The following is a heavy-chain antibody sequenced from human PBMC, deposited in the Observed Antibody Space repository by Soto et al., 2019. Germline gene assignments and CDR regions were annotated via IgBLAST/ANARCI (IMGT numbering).Heavy chain of an antibody. CDR3: ARGTYFFDL. CDR2: IYYSGST. Sequence: QVQLQESGPGLVKPSETLSLTCTVSGGSISSYYWSWIRQPPGKGLEWIGYIYYSGSTNYNPSLKSRVTISVDTSKPQFSLKLSSVTAADTAVYYCARGTYFFDLWGRGTLVTVSS. V-gene: IGHV4-59*01. J-gene: IGHJ2*01. CDR1: GGSISSYY. D-gene: IGHD2-21*01.